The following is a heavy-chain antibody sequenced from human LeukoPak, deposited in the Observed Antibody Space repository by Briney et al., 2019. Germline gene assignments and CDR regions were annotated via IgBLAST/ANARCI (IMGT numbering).Heavy chain of an antibody. CDR1: GFTFSNYA. J-gene: IGHJ4*02. V-gene: IGHV3-23*01. Sequence: PGGSLRLSCAASGFTFSNYAMSWVRQAPGKGLQWVSTISGHGGDTFYADSVKGRFTISGDNSKNTLFLQMKSLRAEDTALYYCARGGYTSGWGFDYWGQGTLVTVSS. CDR3: ARGGYTSGWGFDY. CDR2: ISGHGGDT. D-gene: IGHD6-19*01.